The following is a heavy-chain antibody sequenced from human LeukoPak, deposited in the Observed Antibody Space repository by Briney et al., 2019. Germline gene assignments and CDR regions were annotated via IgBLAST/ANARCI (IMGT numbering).Heavy chain of an antibody. CDR3: ARDRLLWYGENNFDY. V-gene: IGHV3-74*01. CDR1: GFTFSSYW. D-gene: IGHD3-10*01. J-gene: IGHJ4*02. CDR2: LNSDGSIT. Sequence: GGSLRLSCAASGFTFSSYWMHWVRQAPGKGLVWVSRLNSDGSITSYADSVKGRFTISRDNAKNALYLQMNSLRAEDTAVYYCARDRLLWYGENNFDYWGQGTLVTVSS.